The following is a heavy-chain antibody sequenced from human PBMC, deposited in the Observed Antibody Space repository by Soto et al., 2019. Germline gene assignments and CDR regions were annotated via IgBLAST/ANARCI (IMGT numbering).Heavy chain of an antibody. D-gene: IGHD3-3*01. CDR3: TRSSGGNFGIIIEGSNWFDP. Sequence: ASVKVSCKAPGATYTSYYLNWVRQAPGQGLEWMGVINPHGGSTKYAQKFLGRVTMTRDTSRSTVYMELRRLRSDDTAIYYCTRSSGGNFGIIIEGSNWFDPWGQGTMVTVSS. CDR2: INPHGGST. CDR1: GATYTSYY. V-gene: IGHV1-46*01. J-gene: IGHJ5*02.